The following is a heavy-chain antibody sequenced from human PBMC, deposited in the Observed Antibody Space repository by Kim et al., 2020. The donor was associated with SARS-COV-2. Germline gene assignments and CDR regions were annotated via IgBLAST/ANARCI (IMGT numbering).Heavy chain of an antibody. CDR2: INHSGST. CDR3: ARRGLRVSGLGRGWFDP. Sequence: SETLSLICAVYGGSFSGYYWSWIRQPPGKGLEWIGEINHSGSTNYNPSLKSRVTISVDTSKNQFSLKLSSVTAADTAVYYCARRGLRVSGLGRGWFDPWGQGTLVTVSS. J-gene: IGHJ5*02. V-gene: IGHV4-34*01. D-gene: IGHD5-12*01. CDR1: GGSFSGYY.